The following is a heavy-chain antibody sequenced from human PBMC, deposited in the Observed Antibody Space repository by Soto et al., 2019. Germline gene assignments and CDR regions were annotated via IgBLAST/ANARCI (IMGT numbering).Heavy chain of an antibody. Sequence: EVQLLESGGGLVQPGGSLRLSCAASGFTFSNYAMSWVRQAPGEGLEWVSGISGSGGSTYYADSVKGRFTISRDNSKNTLYLQMNSLRAEDTAVYYSAKQPYYDFWSGYNYGMDVWGQGTTVTVS. J-gene: IGHJ6*02. CDR2: ISGSGGST. D-gene: IGHD3-3*01. CDR3: AKQPYYDFWSGYNYGMDV. V-gene: IGHV3-23*01. CDR1: GFTFSNYA.